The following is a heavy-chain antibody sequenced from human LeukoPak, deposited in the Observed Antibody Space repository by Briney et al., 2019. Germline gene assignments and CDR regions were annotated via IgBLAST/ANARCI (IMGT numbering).Heavy chain of an antibody. D-gene: IGHD3-3*01. CDR3: ARGRRDFWSGYYPLNWFDP. J-gene: IGHJ5*02. CDR1: GYTFISYD. Sequence: ASVKVSCKASGYTFISYDINWVRQATGQGLAWMGWMNPNSGNTGYAQKFQGRVTITRNTSISTAYMELSSLRSEDTAVYYCARGRRDFWSGYYPLNWFDPWGQGTLVTVSS. V-gene: IGHV1-8*03. CDR2: MNPNSGNT.